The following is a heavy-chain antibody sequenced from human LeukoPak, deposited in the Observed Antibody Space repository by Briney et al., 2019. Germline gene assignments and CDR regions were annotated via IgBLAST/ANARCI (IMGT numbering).Heavy chain of an antibody. D-gene: IGHD6-13*01. Sequence: SVKVSCKASGGTFSSYAISWVRQAPGQGLEWMGGIIPIFGTANYAQKFQGRVTTTADESTSTAYMELSSLRSEDTAVYYCARDRAAAGTRMGSSWRGPYFDYWGQGTLVTVSS. V-gene: IGHV1-69*13. CDR3: ARDRAAAGTRMGSSWRGPYFDY. CDR2: IIPIFGTA. J-gene: IGHJ4*02. CDR1: GGTFSSYA.